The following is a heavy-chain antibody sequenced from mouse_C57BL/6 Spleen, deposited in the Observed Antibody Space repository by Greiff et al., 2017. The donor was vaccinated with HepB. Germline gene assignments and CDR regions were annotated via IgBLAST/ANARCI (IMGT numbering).Heavy chain of an antibody. J-gene: IGHJ4*01. D-gene: IGHD1-1*01. Sequence: VKLVESGPELVKPGASVKISCKASGYAFSSSWMNWVKQRPGKGLEWIGRIYPGDGDTNYNGKFKGKATLTADKSSSTAYMQLSSLTSEDSAVYFCARSAPGSSYNYAMDYWGQGTSVTVSS. V-gene: IGHV1-82*01. CDR3: ARSAPGSSYNYAMDY. CDR2: IYPGDGDT. CDR1: GYAFSSSW.